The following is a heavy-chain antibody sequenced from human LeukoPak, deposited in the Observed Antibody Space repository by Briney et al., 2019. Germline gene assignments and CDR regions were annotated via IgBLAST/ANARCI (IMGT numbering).Heavy chain of an antibody. CDR2: INWNGGST. V-gene: IGHV3-20*04. D-gene: IGHD2-2*01. CDR1: GFTFDDYG. Sequence: GGSLRLSCAASGFTFDDYGMSWVRQAPGKGLEWVSGINWNGGSTGYADSVKGRFTISRDNAKNSLYLQMNSLRAEDTALYYCARSHRYCSSTSCWDYWGQGTLVTASS. J-gene: IGHJ4*02. CDR3: ARSHRYCSSTSCWDY.